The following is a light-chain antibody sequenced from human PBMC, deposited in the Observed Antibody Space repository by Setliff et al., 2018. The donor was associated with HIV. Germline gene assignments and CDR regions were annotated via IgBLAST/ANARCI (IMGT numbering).Light chain of an antibody. CDR1: SSDVGSYNL. Sequence: SALTQPASVSGSPGQSITISCTGTSSDVGSYNLVSWYQQHPGKAPKLMIYEVSKRPSGVSNRFSGSKSGNTASPTISGLQAEDEADYYCCSYAGSSTSLYVFGTGTKVTVL. CDR2: EVS. CDR3: CSYAGSSTSLYV. V-gene: IGLV2-23*02. J-gene: IGLJ1*01.